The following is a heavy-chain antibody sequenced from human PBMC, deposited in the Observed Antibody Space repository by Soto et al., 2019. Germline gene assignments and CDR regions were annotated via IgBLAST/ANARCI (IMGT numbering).Heavy chain of an antibody. J-gene: IGHJ6*02. CDR1: GYSFTSYW. CDR2: IYPGDSDT. D-gene: IGHD6-13*01. V-gene: IGHV5-51*01. CDR3: ARRIAAADYYYGMDV. Sequence: GESLKISCKGSGYSFTSYWIGWVRQMPGKGLEWMGIIYPGDSDTRYSPSFQGQVTISADKSISTAYLQWSSLKASDTAMYYCARRIAAADYYYGMDVWGQGTTVTVSS.